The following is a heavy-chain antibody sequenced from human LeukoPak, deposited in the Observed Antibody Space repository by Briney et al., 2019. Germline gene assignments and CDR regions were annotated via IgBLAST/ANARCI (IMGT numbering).Heavy chain of an antibody. V-gene: IGHV3-73*01. D-gene: IGHD3-10*01. Sequence: GGSLKLSCAASGFTFSGSAMHWVRQASGKGLEWVGRVRSKANSYATAYTASVKGRFTISRDDSKNTAYLQMNSLKTEDTAVYYCTRDSAPMVRGVIPWDYWGQGTLVTVSS. CDR3: TRDSAPMVRGVIPWDY. CDR2: VRSKANSYAT. J-gene: IGHJ4*02. CDR1: GFTFSGSA.